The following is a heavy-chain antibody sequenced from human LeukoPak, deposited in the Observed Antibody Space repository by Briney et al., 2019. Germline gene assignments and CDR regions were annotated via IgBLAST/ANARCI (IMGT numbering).Heavy chain of an antibody. CDR3: ARSASSTSRSAFDI. Sequence: SETLSLTCAISGGSISSNYWSWIRQPPGKGLEWIGYCHYSGNTNYNPSLKSRATISVDMSKNQFSLTLNSVTAADTAVYYCARSASSTSRSAFDIWGQGTRVTASS. CDR2: CHYSGNT. J-gene: IGHJ3*02. CDR1: GGSISSNY. V-gene: IGHV4-59*13.